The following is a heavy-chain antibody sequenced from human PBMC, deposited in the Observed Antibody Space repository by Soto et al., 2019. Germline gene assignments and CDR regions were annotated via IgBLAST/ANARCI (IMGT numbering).Heavy chain of an antibody. Sequence: QITLKESGPTLVKPTQTLTLTCTFSGLSLSSSGVAVGWVRQPPGKALEGLALIFWDDDKRYSPALKSRLTVSKDTSKNQMVFTMTNVDPVDTGTYYCANGTTRTTLLAYWGQGTPVSVSS. CDR1: GLSLSSSGVA. CDR3: ANGTTRTTLLAY. J-gene: IGHJ4*02. D-gene: IGHD1-1*01. CDR2: IFWDDDK. V-gene: IGHV2-5*02.